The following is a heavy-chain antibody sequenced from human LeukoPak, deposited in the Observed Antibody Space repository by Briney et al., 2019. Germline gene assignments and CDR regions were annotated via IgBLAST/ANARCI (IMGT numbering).Heavy chain of an antibody. D-gene: IGHD1-26*01. CDR2: INADSGDT. CDR3: ARDWDLPGF. V-gene: IGHV1-2*06. Sequence: ASVKVSCKASGYTFIGYSMHWVRQAPGQGLEWMGRINADSGDTNHAQKFQGRVTMTRDTSLNTAYMELTSLTSDDTAVYYCARDWDLPGFWGQGTLVTVSS. J-gene: IGHJ4*02. CDR1: GYTFIGYS.